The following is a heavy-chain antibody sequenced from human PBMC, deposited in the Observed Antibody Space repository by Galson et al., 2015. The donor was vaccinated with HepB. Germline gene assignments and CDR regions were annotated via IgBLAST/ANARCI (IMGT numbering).Heavy chain of an antibody. CDR2: IYSGGST. CDR1: GFTVSSNY. V-gene: IGHV3-53*01. CDR3: ARKGNWGSGYFDY. D-gene: IGHD7-27*01. Sequence: SLRLSCAASGFTVSSNYMSWVRQAPGKGLEWVSVIYSGGSTYYADSVKGRFTISRDNTKNTLYLQMNSLRAEDTAVYYCARKGNWGSGYFDYWGQGTLVTVSS. J-gene: IGHJ4*02.